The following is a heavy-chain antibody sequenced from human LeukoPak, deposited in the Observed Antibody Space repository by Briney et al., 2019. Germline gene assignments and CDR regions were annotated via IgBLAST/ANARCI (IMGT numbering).Heavy chain of an antibody. J-gene: IGHJ6*03. V-gene: IGHV3-9*01. CDR2: ISWNSGSI. CDR3: ARDGAEHYDFWSGYSSYYYYYYYMDV. Sequence: GGSLRLSCAASGFTFDDYAMHWVRQAPGKGLEWVSGISWNSGSIGYADSVKGRFTISRDNAKNSLYLQMNSLRAEDTAVYYCARDGAEHYDFWSGYSSYYYYYYYMDVWGKGTTVTVSS. D-gene: IGHD3-3*01. CDR1: GFTFDDYA.